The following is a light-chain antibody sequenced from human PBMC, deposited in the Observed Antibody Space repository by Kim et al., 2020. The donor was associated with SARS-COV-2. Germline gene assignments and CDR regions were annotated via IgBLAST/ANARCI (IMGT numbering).Light chain of an antibody. J-gene: IGKJ4*01. Sequence: EIVMTQSPVPLSVSPGEGATLSCRASQSVSSNLAWYQQAPGQAPRLLIYGASTRATGIPARFSGSGSGTDFTLTISSLQSEDFAVYYCQQYNKWPLTFGGGTKVEIK. CDR3: QQYNKWPLT. CDR2: GAS. V-gene: IGKV3-15*01. CDR1: QSVSSN.